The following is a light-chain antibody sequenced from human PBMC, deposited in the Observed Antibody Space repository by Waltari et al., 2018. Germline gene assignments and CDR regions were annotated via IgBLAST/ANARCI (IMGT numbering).Light chain of an antibody. J-gene: IGLJ2*01. CDR2: DVT. CDR1: GSAAGASES. Sequence: QSALTQPASVPGSPGQSITISCSGLGSAAGASESVPWHQHHPDKAPQLIIYDVTHRPSGVSDRFSASKSANTASLTISRLQPEDEADYYCSSQTLDGLVLFGGGTRLTVL. CDR3: SSQTLDGLVL. V-gene: IGLV2-14*03.